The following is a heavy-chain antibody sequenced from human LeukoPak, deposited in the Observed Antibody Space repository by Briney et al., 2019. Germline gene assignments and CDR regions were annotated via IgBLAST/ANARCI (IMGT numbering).Heavy chain of an antibody. CDR3: ARDSTYYYASGSSGPHYFDY. CDR1: GLTFSTYA. V-gene: IGHV3-30*01. Sequence: GGSLRLSCAASGLTFSTYAMNWVRQAPGKGLEWVALIRYDGITAYSAASVKGRFTISRENSKNTLYLQLNSLRAEDTAVYYCARDSTYYYASGSSGPHYFDYWGQGTLHSVSS. J-gene: IGHJ4*02. D-gene: IGHD3-10*01. CDR2: IRYDGITA.